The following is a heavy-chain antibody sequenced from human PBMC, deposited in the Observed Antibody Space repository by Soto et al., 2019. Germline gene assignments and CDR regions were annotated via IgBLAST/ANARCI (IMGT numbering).Heavy chain of an antibody. J-gene: IGHJ6*02. CDR2: IIPILGIA. D-gene: IGHD6-19*01. Sequence: SVKVSCKASGGTFSSYTISWVRQAPGQGLEWMGRIIPILGIANYAQKFQGRVTITADKSTSTAYMELSSLRSEDTAVYYCARAEYSSVGYYYYGMDVWGQGTTVTVSS. CDR3: ARAEYSSVGYYYYGMDV. CDR1: GGTFSSYT. V-gene: IGHV1-69*02.